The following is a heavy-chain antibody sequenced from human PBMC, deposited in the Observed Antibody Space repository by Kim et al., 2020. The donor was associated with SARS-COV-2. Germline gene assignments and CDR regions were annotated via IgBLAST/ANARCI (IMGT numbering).Heavy chain of an antibody. CDR3: STVTLVTTAPFFDY. D-gene: IGHD1-26*01. CDR1: GGSISSYY. V-gene: IGHV4-59*13. CDR2: IYYSGST. J-gene: IGHJ4*02. Sequence: SETLSLTCTVSGGSISSYYWSWIRQPPGKGLEWIGYIYYSGSTNYNPSPKSRVSITADTSKNQFSLKLSSVTAADTAAYYCSTVTLVTTAPFFDYWGQGT.